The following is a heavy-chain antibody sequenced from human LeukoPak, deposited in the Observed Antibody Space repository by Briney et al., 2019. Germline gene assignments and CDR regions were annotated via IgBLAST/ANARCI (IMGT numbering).Heavy chain of an antibody. D-gene: IGHD5-18*01. CDR3: ARAEGWSGYSYGSDFDY. V-gene: IGHV1-2*02. Sequence: ASVKVSCKASGYTFTGYYMHWVRQAPGQGLEWMGWINPNSGGTNCAQKFQGRVTMTRDTSISTAYMELSRLRSDDTAVYYCARAEGWSGYSYGSDFDYWGQGTLVTVSS. CDR2: INPNSGGT. J-gene: IGHJ4*02. CDR1: GYTFTGYY.